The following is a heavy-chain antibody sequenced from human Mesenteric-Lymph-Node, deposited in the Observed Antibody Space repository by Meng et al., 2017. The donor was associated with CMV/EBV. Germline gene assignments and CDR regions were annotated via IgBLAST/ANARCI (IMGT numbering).Heavy chain of an antibody. CDR1: GYTFTGQY. J-gene: IGHJ4*02. CDR3: ARGRIDDHRYFDY. V-gene: IGHV1-2*02. D-gene: IGHD1-1*01. Sequence: ASVKVSCKASGYTFTGQYLHWVRQAPGQGLEWIGWINPNSGDTNYAQKFQGRVTLTRDTSISTAYMELSRLTSDDTAIYYCARGRIDDHRYFDYWGQGTLVTVSS. CDR2: INPNSGDT.